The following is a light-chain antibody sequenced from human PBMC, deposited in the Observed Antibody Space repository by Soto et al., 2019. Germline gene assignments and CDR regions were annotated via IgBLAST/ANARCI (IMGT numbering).Light chain of an antibody. CDR2: AAS. J-gene: IGKJ1*01. V-gene: IGKV1-6*01. Sequence: IQMTQSPSSLSASVGDRVTISCQASQGISRSLAWYQQKPGKAPKLLIYAASSLQSGVPSRFSGSGSGTDFTLTIRSLQPEDFATYYCIQDYNYPRTFGQGTKVDIK. CDR3: IQDYNYPRT. CDR1: QGISRS.